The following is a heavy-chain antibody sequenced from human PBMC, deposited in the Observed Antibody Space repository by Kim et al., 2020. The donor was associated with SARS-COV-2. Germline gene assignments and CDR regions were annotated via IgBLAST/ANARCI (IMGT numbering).Heavy chain of an antibody. J-gene: IGHJ4*02. V-gene: IGHV3-13*01. CDR3: ASGGSSGGFDY. CDR2: T. D-gene: IGHD6-19*01. Sequence: TYYPGSVKGRFTISRENAKNSLYLQMNSLRAGDTAVYYCASGGSSGGFDYWGQGTLVTVSS.